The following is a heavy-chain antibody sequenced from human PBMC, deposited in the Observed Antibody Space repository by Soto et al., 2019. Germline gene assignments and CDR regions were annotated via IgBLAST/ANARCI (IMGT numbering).Heavy chain of an antibody. V-gene: IGHV3-74*01. CDR1: GFTFSSYW. CDR3: SRVGGSTWH. J-gene: IGHJ4*02. D-gene: IGHD1-26*01. Sequence: GGSLRLSCAASGFTFSSYWMHWVRQAPGKGLVWVSRINSDGSTTNYADFVKGRFTISRDNAKNTLYLQMNSLRVEDTAVYYCSRVGGSTWHWGQGTLVTVSS. CDR2: INSDGSTT.